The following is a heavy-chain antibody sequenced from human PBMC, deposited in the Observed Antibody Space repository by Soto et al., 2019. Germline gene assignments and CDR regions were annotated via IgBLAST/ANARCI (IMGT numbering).Heavy chain of an antibody. J-gene: IGHJ3*02. V-gene: IGHV3-33*01. Sequence: QPGGSLRLSCAASGFTFSSYGMHWVRQAPGKGLEWVAVIWYDGSNKYYADSVKGRFTISRDNSKNTLYLQMNSLRAEDTAVYYCARDWDCSGGSCYGAFDIWGQGTMVTVSS. CDR3: ARDWDCSGGSCYGAFDI. D-gene: IGHD2-15*01. CDR2: IWYDGSNK. CDR1: GFTFSSYG.